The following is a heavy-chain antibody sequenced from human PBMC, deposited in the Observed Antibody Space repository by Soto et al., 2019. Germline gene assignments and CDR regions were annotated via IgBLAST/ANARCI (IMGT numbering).Heavy chain of an antibody. Sequence: EVQLMQSGGGLVKPGGSLRLSCAASGFTFSSYSMNWVRQAPGKGLEWVSSITSSSNYIHYADSVKGRFTISRDNAQRSRNLQMNGLRGEDTAVYYCARDTNFYASGSGVDYWGQGTLVTVSS. D-gene: IGHD3-10*01. CDR1: GFTFSSYS. V-gene: IGHV3-21*01. CDR3: ARDTNFYASGSGVDY. CDR2: ITSSSNYI. J-gene: IGHJ4*02.